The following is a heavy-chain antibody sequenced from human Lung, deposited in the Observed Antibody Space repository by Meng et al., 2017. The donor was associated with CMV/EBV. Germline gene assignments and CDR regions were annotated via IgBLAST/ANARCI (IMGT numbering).Heavy chain of an antibody. D-gene: IGHD3-10*01. CDR2: ISSSSTYI. J-gene: IGHJ4*02. CDR1: GFTFTAYS. V-gene: IGHV3-21*01. Sequence: GEXLKISCAASGFTFTAYSMNWVRQAPGKGLEWVASISSSSTYIHYGDSVKGRFSISRDNAKNSLFLQMNSLRAEDTAVYFCGSREGGDLGQGTLVTVSS. CDR3: GSREGGD.